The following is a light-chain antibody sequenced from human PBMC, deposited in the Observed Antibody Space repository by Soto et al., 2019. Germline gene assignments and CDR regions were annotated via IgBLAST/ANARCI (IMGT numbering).Light chain of an antibody. J-gene: IGKJ1*01. Sequence: DIQMTQSPSTLSASVGDRVTITCRASQSISSWLAWYQQKPGKAPKLLIYDASSLESGVPSRFSGSGSGTEFTLTISSLQPDDFATYYCRQYNAYSTCGQGTKVDIK. V-gene: IGKV1-5*01. CDR1: QSISSW. CDR3: RQYNAYST. CDR2: DAS.